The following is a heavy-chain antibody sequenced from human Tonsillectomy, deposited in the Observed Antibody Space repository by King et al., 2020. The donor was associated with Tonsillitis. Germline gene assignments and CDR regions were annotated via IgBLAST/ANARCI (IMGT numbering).Heavy chain of an antibody. CDR3: ARTYYDFWSGYYLGYYYYMDV. CDR1: GFTFSTYS. V-gene: IGHV3-21*01. CDR2: VSSSSSFI. J-gene: IGHJ6*03. D-gene: IGHD3-3*01. Sequence: VQLVESGGGLVKPGGSLRLSCAASGFTFSTYSINWVRQAPGKGLEWVSSVSSSSSFIYYADSVKGRFTISRDNAKNSLYLQINSLRAEDTAVYYCARTYYDFWSGYYLGYYYYMDVWGKGTTVTVSS.